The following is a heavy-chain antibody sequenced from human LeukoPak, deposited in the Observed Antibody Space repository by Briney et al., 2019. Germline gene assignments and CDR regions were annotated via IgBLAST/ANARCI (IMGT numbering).Heavy chain of an antibody. D-gene: IGHD3-3*01. CDR1: GGSISSYY. CDR2: IYTSGGT. CDR3: ARHIPEWLAGMDV. J-gene: IGHJ6*04. V-gene: IGHV4-4*09. Sequence: SETLSLTCTVSGGSISSYYWSWIRQPPGKGLEWIGYIYTSGGTNYNPSLKSRVTISVDTSKNQFSLKLSSVTAADTAVYYCARHIPEWLAGMDVWGKGTTVTVSS.